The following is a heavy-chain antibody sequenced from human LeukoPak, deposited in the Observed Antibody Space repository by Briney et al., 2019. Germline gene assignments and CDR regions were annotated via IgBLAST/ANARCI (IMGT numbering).Heavy chain of an antibody. CDR1: GGSISSYY. CDR3: ARVGPYYYDSSGYLYFQH. V-gene: IGHV4-59*01. J-gene: IGHJ1*01. Sequence: SETLSLTCTVSGGSISSYYWSWIRQPPGKGLEWIGYIYYSGSTNYNPSLKRRVTISVDTSKNQFSLKLSSVTAADTAVYYCARVGPYYYDSSGYLYFQHWGQGTLVTVSS. CDR2: IYYSGST. D-gene: IGHD3-22*01.